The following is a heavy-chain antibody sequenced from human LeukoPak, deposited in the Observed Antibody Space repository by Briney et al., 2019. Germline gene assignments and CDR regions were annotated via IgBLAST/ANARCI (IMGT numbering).Heavy chain of an antibody. CDR3: ARDPSNYGDYFQYYFDY. D-gene: IGHD4-17*01. CDR2: ISSSSCYI. Sequence: GGSLRLSCAASGFTFSSYSMIWVRQAPGKGLEWVSSISSSSCYIYYADSVKGRFNISRDNAKNSLYLQMNSLRAEDTAVYYCARDPSNYGDYFQYYFDYWGQGTLVTVSS. V-gene: IGHV3-21*01. CDR1: GFTFSSYS. J-gene: IGHJ4*02.